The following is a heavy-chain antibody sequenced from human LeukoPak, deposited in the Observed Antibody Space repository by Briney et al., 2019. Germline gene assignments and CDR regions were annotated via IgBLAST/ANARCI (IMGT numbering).Heavy chain of an antibody. V-gene: IGHV1-18*01. D-gene: IGHD3-22*01. CDR3: ARDGTWGRYYYDRNGYDYYFDY. J-gene: IGHJ4*02. CDR2: ISGYNVNT. Sequence: ASVKVSCKASGYTFTSYGISWVRQAPGQGLEWMGWISGYNVNTNYVQNLQGRVTMTTDTSTSTASMDLRSLRSDDTAVYYCARDGTWGRYYYDRNGYDYYFDYWGQGSLVTVSS. CDR1: GYTFTSYG.